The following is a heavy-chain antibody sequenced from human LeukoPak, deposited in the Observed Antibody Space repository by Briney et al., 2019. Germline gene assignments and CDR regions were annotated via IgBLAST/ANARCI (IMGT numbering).Heavy chain of an antibody. CDR1: GFTFDDYA. J-gene: IGHJ4*02. CDR3: AKDPPGEEDYGDYQGPFGY. V-gene: IGHV3-43*02. Sequence: TGGSLRLSCAASGFTFDDYAMHWVRQAPGKGLEWVSLISGDGGSTYYADSVKGRFTISRDNSKNSLYLQMNSLRTEDTALYYCAKDPPGEEDYGDYQGPFGYWGQGTLVTVSS. CDR2: ISGDGGST. D-gene: IGHD4-17*01.